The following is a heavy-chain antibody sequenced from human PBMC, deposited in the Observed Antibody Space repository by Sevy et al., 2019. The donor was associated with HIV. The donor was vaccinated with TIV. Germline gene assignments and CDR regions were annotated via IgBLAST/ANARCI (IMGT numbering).Heavy chain of an antibody. V-gene: IGHV3-74*01. CDR3: TRVSDIAWNGHYFDY. J-gene: IGHJ4*02. D-gene: IGHD1-1*01. CDR1: GFTFSSYW. Sequence: GGSLRLSCAASGFTFSSYWMNWVRQAPGKGLVWVSRLSSDGSTTIYADSVKGRFTISRDNAKNTLYLQINSLRAEDTAVYYCTRVSDIAWNGHYFDYWGPGTLVTVSS. CDR2: LSSDGSTT.